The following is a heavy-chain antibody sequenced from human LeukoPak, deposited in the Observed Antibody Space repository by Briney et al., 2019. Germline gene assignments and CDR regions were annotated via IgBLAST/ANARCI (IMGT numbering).Heavy chain of an antibody. Sequence: ASVKVSCKASGGTFSSYAISWVRQAPGQGLEWMGRVIPILGIANYAQKFQGRVTITADKSASTAYMGLSSLRSEDTAVYYCAVGTSGTFDYWGQGTLVTVSS. CDR2: VIPILGIA. CDR3: AVGTSGTFDY. V-gene: IGHV1-69*04. CDR1: GGTFSSYA. J-gene: IGHJ4*02. D-gene: IGHD6-13*01.